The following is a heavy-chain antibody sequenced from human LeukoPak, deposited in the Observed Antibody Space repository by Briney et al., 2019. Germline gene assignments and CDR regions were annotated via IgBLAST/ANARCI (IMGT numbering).Heavy chain of an antibody. CDR2: INSDGSST. J-gene: IGHJ4*02. CDR1: GFTFSSYW. V-gene: IGHV3-74*01. Sequence: PGGSLRLSCAASGFTFSSYWMHWVRQAPGKGLVWVSRINSDGSSTSYADSVKGRFTISRDNAKNTLYLQMNSLRAEDTAVYYCARNSSWDYYDSSGYYPVGDYWGQGTLVTVSS. CDR3: ARNSSWDYYDSSGYYPVGDY. D-gene: IGHD3-22*01.